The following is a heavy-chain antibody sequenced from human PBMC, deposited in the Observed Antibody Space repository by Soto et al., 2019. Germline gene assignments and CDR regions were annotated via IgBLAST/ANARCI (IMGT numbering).Heavy chain of an antibody. CDR1: GFTFTNAW. D-gene: IGHD3-16*01. V-gene: IGHV3-15*07. Sequence: EVQLVDSGGGSVEPGGSLRLSCAASGFTFTNAWLNWVRQAPGNGLEWVGRIKSKINGGTTDYAAPVKGRFSISRDDSENTVYLQMNSLKTEDTAVYYCAADLPDWGAYAFDYWGQGTLVTVSS. J-gene: IGHJ4*02. CDR3: AADLPDWGAYAFDY. CDR2: IKSKINGGTT.